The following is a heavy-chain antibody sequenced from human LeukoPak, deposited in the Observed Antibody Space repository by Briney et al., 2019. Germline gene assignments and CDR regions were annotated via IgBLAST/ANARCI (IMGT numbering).Heavy chain of an antibody. CDR1: GGSISSSSYY. CDR3: ARQYFDILTGHAHAFDI. Sequence: SETLSLTCTVSGGSISSSSYYWGWIHQPPGKGLEWIGSIYYSGSTYYNPSLKSRVTISVDTSKNQFSLKLSSVTAADTAVYYCARQYFDILTGHAHAFDIWGQGTMVTVSS. V-gene: IGHV4-39*01. D-gene: IGHD3-9*01. J-gene: IGHJ3*02. CDR2: IYYSGST.